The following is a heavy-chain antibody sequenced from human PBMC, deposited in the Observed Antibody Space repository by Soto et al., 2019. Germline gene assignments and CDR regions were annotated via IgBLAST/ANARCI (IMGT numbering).Heavy chain of an antibody. CDR1: GYTFTGYY. J-gene: IGHJ4*02. V-gene: IGHV1-2*04. Sequence: ASVKVSCKASGYTFTGYYMHWVRQAPGQGLEWMGWINPNSGGTNYAQKFQGWVTITRDKSTSAAYMELSSLRSEDTAVYYFALHYYDSSGYYSPNWGQGTLVTVSS. CDR3: ALHYYDSSGYYSPN. CDR2: INPNSGGT. D-gene: IGHD3-22*01.